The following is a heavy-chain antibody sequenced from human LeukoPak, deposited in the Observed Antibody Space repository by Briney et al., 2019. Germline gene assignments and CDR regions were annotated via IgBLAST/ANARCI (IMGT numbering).Heavy chain of an antibody. CDR3: ARDLNWETY. J-gene: IGHJ4*02. V-gene: IGHV3-7*01. CDR1: GFTFSSYW. CDR2: IKTDGSQI. Sequence: GGSLRLACAASGFTFSSYWMTWVRQAPGKWLELVANIKTDGSQIYYVDSVKGRFTISRDNGKNSLYLQMNSLRVEDTAVYYCARDLNWETYWGQGTLVSVSS. D-gene: IGHD7-27*01.